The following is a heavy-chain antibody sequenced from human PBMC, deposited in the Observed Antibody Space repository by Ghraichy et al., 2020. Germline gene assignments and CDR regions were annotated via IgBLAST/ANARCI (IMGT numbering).Heavy chain of an antibody. CDR1: GGSFSGYY. D-gene: IGHD3-10*01. V-gene: IGHV4-34*01. Sequence: SETLSLTCAVYGGSFSGYYWSWIRQPPGKGLEWIGEINHSGSTNYNPSLKSRVTISVDTSKNQFSLKLSSVTAADTAVYYCATDYYGSGSYYNSLSWGQGTLVTVSS. CDR3: ATDYYGSGSYYNSLS. CDR2: INHSGST. J-gene: IGHJ5*02.